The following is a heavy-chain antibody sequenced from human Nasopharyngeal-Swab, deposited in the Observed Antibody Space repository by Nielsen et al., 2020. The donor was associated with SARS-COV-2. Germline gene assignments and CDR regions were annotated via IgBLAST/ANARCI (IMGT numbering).Heavy chain of an antibody. CDR2: ISGSGGST. Sequence: GESLKISCAASGFTFSSYAMSWVRQAPGKGLEWVSAISGSGGSTYYADSVKGRFTISRDNSKNTLYLQMNSLRAEDTDVYYCAKGEIGQQLVPSWGDYWGQGTQVTVSS. V-gene: IGHV3-23*01. CDR3: AKGEIGQQLVPSWGDY. J-gene: IGHJ4*02. D-gene: IGHD6-13*01. CDR1: GFTFSSYA.